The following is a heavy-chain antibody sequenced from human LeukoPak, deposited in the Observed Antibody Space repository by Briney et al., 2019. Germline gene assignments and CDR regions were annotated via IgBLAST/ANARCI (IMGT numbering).Heavy chain of an antibody. V-gene: IGHV3-53*01. Sequence: PGGSLRLSCAASGFTVSSNDMSWVRQAPGKGLEWVSLIYSGGSTYYADSVKGRFTISRDNAKNTLYLQMYSLRAEDTAVYYCARDLELVYYDSSGYDYWGQGTLVIVSS. D-gene: IGHD3-22*01. CDR2: IYSGGST. CDR1: GFTVSSND. J-gene: IGHJ4*02. CDR3: ARDLELVYYDSSGYDY.